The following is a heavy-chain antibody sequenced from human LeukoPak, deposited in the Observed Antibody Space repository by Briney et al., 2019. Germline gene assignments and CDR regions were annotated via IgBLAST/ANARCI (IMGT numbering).Heavy chain of an antibody. D-gene: IGHD5-24*01. CDR2: ISYDGSNK. J-gene: IGHJ4*02. CDR1: GFTFSSYG. V-gene: IGHV3-30*18. CDR3: AKLLPRDGYNYFDY. Sequence: GGSLRLSCAASGFTFSSYGMHWVRQAPGKGLEWVAVISYDGSNKYYADSVKGRFTVSRDNSKNTLYLQMNSLRAEDTAVYYCAKLLPRDGYNYFDYWGQGTLVTVSS.